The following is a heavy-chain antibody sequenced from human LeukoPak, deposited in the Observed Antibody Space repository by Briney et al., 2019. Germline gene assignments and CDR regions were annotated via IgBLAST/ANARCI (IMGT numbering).Heavy chain of an antibody. Sequence: SETLSLTCSVSGGSMTNLYWTWIQQPPGKGLEWIGDIYDSGSTRYNTSLESRVTISVDTSKNQFSLKLSSVTAADTAVYYCAKGGSTNFYYGDVWGQGTTVTVSS. CDR1: GGSMTNLY. J-gene: IGHJ6*02. CDR2: IYDSGST. V-gene: IGHV4-59*01. CDR3: AKGGSTNFYYGDV. D-gene: IGHD2/OR15-2a*01.